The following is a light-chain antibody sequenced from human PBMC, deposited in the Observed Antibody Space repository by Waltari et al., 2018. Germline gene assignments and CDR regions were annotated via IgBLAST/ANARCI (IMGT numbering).Light chain of an antibody. Sequence: DIVMTQSPLSLPVTPGEPASISCRSSQSLLHSNGYNYLDWYLQEPGQSPQLLIYLGSNRASGVPDRFSGRGSGTDFTLKISRVEAEDVGVYYCMQALQTPWTFGQGTKVEIK. CDR3: MQALQTPWT. V-gene: IGKV2-28*01. CDR2: LGS. CDR1: QSLLHSNGYNY. J-gene: IGKJ1*01.